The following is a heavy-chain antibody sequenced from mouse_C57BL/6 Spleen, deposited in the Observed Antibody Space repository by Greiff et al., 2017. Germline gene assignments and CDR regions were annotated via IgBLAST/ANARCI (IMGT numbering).Heavy chain of an antibody. Sequence: VQLQESGPGLVAPSQSLSITCTVSGFSLTSYGVSWVRQPPGKGLEWLGVIWGDGSTNYHSALISRLSSSKDNSKSQGLFKLTSLQTDDTATYYCDINYYGSSYGYFDYWGQGTTLTVSS. J-gene: IGHJ2*01. CDR1: GFSLTSYG. D-gene: IGHD1-1*01. V-gene: IGHV2-3*01. CDR3: DINYYGSSYGYFDY. CDR2: IWGDGST.